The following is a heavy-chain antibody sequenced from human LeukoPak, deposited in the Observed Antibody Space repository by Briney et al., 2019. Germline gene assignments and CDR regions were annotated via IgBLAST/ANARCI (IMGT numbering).Heavy chain of an antibody. Sequence: ASVTVSCKASGYTFTSYDINWVRQAAGQGLEWMGWMNPNSGNTVYAQKFQGRVTMTRNTSISTAYMELSSLRSEDTAVYYCARVREQWLGDFDYWGQGTLVTVSS. CDR1: GYTFTSYD. CDR2: MNPNSGNT. CDR3: ARVREQWLGDFDY. D-gene: IGHD6-19*01. V-gene: IGHV1-8*01. J-gene: IGHJ4*02.